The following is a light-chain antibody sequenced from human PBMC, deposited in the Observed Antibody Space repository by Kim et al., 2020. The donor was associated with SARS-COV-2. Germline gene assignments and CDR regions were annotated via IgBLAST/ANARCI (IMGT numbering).Light chain of an antibody. Sequence: EIVLTQSPGTLSLSPGEGDTLYCRASQSVSSNYFAWYQQKPGQAPRLLIYGASNRATGIPDRFSGGGSGTDFTLTINRVEPEDFAVYYCQQYGSSPRSFGGGTKVDIK. CDR2: GAS. V-gene: IGKV3-20*01. CDR3: QQYGSSPRS. CDR1: QSVSSNY. J-gene: IGKJ4*01.